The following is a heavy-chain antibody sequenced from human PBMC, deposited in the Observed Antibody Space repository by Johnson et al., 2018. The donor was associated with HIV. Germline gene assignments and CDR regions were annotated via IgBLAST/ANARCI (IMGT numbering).Heavy chain of an antibody. CDR1: GFTFSSYA. CDR2: VSWNSGSI. Sequence: QEQLVESGGGVVQPGRSLRLSCAASGFTFSSYAMYWVRQAPGKGLEWVSSVSWNSGSIGYGDSVKGRFTISRDNSKKTLHLLMNSLRAEDTAVYYCATVWRNEGRQAFDVWGQGTMVTVSS. V-gene: IGHV3-64*04. J-gene: IGHJ3*01. CDR3: ATVWRNEGRQAFDV. D-gene: IGHD1-1*01.